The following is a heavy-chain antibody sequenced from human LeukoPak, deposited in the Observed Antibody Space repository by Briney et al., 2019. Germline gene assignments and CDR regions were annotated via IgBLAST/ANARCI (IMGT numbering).Heavy chain of an antibody. CDR1: GYSFTSYW. Sequence: GESLKISCKGSGYSFTSYWIGWVRQMPGKGLEWMGIIYPGDSDTRYSPSFQGQVTISADKSISTAYLQWSSLKASDTAMYYCARITMVRGVRGNWFDPWGQGTLVTVSS. CDR3: ARITMVRGVRGNWFDP. V-gene: IGHV5-51*01. CDR2: IYPGDSDT. D-gene: IGHD3-10*01. J-gene: IGHJ5*02.